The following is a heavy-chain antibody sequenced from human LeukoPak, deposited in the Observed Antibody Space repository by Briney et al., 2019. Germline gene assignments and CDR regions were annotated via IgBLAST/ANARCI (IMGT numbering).Heavy chain of an antibody. CDR3: ARAAPRGYCSGGSCDFRNYFDY. J-gene: IGHJ4*02. V-gene: IGHV3-30*04. CDR1: GFTFSSYA. CDR2: ISYDGSNK. Sequence: GGSLRLSCAASGFTFSSYAMHWVGKAPGKGLEWLAAISYDGSNKYYADSVKGRFTISRDNSKNTLYLQMNSLRAEDTAVYYCARAAPRGYCSGGSCDFRNYFDYWGQGTLVTVSS. D-gene: IGHD2-15*01.